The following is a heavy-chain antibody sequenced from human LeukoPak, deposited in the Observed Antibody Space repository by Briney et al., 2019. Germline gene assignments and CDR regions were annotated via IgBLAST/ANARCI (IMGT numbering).Heavy chain of an antibody. CDR3: ARDRRLWSRYYYGMDV. Sequence: SQTLSLTCTVSGGSISSGGYYWSWIRQHPGKGLEWIGYIYYSGSTYYNPSLKSRVTISVDTSKNQFSLKLSSVTAADTAVYYCARDRRLWSRYYYGMDVWGQGATVTVSS. V-gene: IGHV4-31*03. J-gene: IGHJ6*02. CDR1: GGSISSGGYY. D-gene: IGHD3-16*01. CDR2: IYYSGST.